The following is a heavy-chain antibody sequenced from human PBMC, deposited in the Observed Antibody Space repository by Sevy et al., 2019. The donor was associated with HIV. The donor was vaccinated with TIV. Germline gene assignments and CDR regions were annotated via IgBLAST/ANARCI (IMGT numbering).Heavy chain of an antibody. CDR2: FDPEDGET. CDR3: ATSGGYCGGGSYDISDY. J-gene: IGHJ4*02. V-gene: IGHV1-24*01. CDR1: GYTLTGLS. Sequence: ASVMVSCKGSGYTLTGLSMHWVRQAPGKGLEWMGGFDPEDGETIYAQKFQGRVTMTEDTFTDTAYMELSSLRSEDTAVYYCATSGGYCGGGSYDISDYWGQGTLVTVSS. D-gene: IGHD2-15*01.